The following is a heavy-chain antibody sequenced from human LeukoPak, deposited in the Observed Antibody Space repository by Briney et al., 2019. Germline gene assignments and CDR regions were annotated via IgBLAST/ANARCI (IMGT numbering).Heavy chain of an antibody. D-gene: IGHD2-8*01. V-gene: IGHV3-33*01. CDR3: ARDAWATFPASQYGGDGMNV. Sequence: PGRSLRSSRAASGFTLSSYGRHWVRQAPGKGLEWVAVIWYDGSNKYCADSVKGRFTISRDNSKNTLYLQMNSLRAEDTAVYYCARDAWATFPASQYGGDGMNVWGQGTTVTVSS. J-gene: IGHJ6*02. CDR2: IWYDGSNK. CDR1: GFTLSSYG.